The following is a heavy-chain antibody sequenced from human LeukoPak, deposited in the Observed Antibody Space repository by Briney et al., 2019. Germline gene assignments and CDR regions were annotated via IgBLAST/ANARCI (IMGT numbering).Heavy chain of an antibody. CDR2: IFYRGTT. Sequence: SETLSLTCTVSGASISTSNYYWGCLRRPPGKGLGWIVNIFYRGTTYYSPSLKSRVTISLDTSMNQFSLKLSSVTAADTAVYYCAKHVPEGTARYSYYYYMDVWGKGTTVTISS. J-gene: IGHJ6*03. V-gene: IGHV4-39*01. D-gene: IGHD2-2*01. CDR3: AKHVPEGTARYSYYYYMDV. CDR1: GASISTSNYY.